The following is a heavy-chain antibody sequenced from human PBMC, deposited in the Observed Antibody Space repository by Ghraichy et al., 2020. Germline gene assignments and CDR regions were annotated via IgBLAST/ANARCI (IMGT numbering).Heavy chain of an antibody. CDR1: GGPISSSSYY. CDR3: ARHSLTHSSSPTEGECAFDI. V-gene: IGHV4-39*01. J-gene: IGHJ3*02. D-gene: IGHD6-13*01. CDR2: IYYSGST. Sequence: SETLSLTCTVSGGPISSSSYYWGWIRQPPGKGLEWIGSIYYSGSTYYNPSLKSRVTISVDTSKNQFSLKLSSVTAADTAVYYCARHSLTHSSSPTEGECAFDIWGQGTMVTVSS.